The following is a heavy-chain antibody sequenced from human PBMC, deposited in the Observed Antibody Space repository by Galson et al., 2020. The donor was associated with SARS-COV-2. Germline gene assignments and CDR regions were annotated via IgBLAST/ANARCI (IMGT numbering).Heavy chain of an antibody. J-gene: IGHJ6*02. Sequence: TGGSLRLSCAASGFTFRNYSMNWVRQAPGKGLEWVSSISTSSSYIYYADSVKGRFTISRDNAKNSLYLQMNSLRAEDTAVYYCARNTAYETWGGPGYDYFGMDVGGRGTTVTVSS. CDR1: GFTFRNYS. CDR3: ARNTAYETWGGPGYDYFGMDV. V-gene: IGHV3-21*01. D-gene: IGHD3-16*01. CDR2: ISTSSSYI.